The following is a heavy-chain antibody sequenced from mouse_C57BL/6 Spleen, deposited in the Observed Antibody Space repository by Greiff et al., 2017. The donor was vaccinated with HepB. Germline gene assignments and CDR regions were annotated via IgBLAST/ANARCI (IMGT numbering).Heavy chain of an antibody. CDR2: IDPENGDT. D-gene: IGHD3-2*02. J-gene: IGHJ4*01. Sequence: EVQLQQSGAELVRPGASVKLSCTASGFNIKDDYMHWVKQRPEQGLEWIGWIDPENGDTEYASKFQGKATITADTSSNTAYLQLSSLTSEDTAVYYCTFLGSSGYGGFLDDWGQGTSVTVSS. CDR1: GFNIKDDY. V-gene: IGHV14-4*01. CDR3: TFLGSSGYGGFLDD.